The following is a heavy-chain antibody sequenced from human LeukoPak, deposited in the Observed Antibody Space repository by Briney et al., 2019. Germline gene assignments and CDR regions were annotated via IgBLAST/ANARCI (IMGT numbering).Heavy chain of an antibody. J-gene: IGHJ6*02. CDR1: GGSFSGYY. CDR3: ARGRPCSSTSCYYYYYYYGMDV. CDR2: INHSGST. V-gene: IGHV4-34*01. D-gene: IGHD2-2*01. Sequence: SETLSLTCAVYGGSFSGYYWSWIRQPPGKGLEWIGEINHSGSTNYNPSLKSRVTISVDTSKNQFSLKLSSVTAADTAVYYCARGRPCSSTSCYYYYYYYGMDVWGQGTTVTVSS.